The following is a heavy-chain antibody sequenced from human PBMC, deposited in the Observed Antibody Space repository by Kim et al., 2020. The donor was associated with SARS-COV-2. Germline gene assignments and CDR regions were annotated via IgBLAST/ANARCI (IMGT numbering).Heavy chain of an antibody. Sequence: GGSLRLSCAASGFTFSSYAMSWVRQAPGEGLEWVSTISGSGDGTYYADSVKGRFTISRDNSKNTLFLQMNSLRAEDTALYYCAKDLDPLPSYYGMDLWGQGTTVTVSS. V-gene: IGHV3-23*01. CDR2: ISGSGDGT. J-gene: IGHJ6*02. CDR3: AKDLDPLPSYYGMDL. CDR1: GFTFSSYA.